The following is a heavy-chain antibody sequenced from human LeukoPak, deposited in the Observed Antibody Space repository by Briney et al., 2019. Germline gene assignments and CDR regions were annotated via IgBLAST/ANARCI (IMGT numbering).Heavy chain of an antibody. CDR3: ARQYSGYDYIVY. Sequence: SETLSLTCAVSGGSISSGGYSWSWIRQPPGKGLEWIGYIYHSGSTYYNPSLKSRVTISVDRSKNQFSLKLSSVTAADTAVYYCARQYSGYDYIVYWGQGTLVTVSS. J-gene: IGHJ4*02. CDR1: GGSISSGGYS. D-gene: IGHD5-12*01. CDR2: IYHSGST. V-gene: IGHV4-30-2*01.